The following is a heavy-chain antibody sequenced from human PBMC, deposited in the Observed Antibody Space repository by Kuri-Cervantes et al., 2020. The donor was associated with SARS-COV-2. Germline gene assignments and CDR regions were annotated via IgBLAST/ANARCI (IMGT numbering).Heavy chain of an antibody. CDR1: GFTFSSYS. CDR3: AREGFGTPSGYYGMDV. V-gene: IGHV3-21*01. Sequence: GGSLRLSCAASGFTFSSYSMNWVRQAPGKGLEWVSSISSSSSYIYYADSVKGRFTISRDNAKNSLYLQINSLRAEDTAVYYCAREGFGTPSGYYGMDVWGQGTTVTVSS. CDR2: ISSSSSYI. J-gene: IGHJ6*02. D-gene: IGHD3-16*01.